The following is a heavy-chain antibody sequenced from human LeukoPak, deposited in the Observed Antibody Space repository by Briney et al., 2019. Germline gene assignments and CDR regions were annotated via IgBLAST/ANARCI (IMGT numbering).Heavy chain of an antibody. Sequence: GGSLRLSCAASGFTLSSYAMHWVRQAPGKGLEWVAVISYDGSNKYYADSVKGRFTISRDNSKNTLYLQMNSLRAEDTAVYYCAKYCGSYYYPPNWDSWGQGTLVTVSS. J-gene: IGHJ4*02. V-gene: IGHV3-30-3*01. D-gene: IGHD1-26*01. CDR3: AKYCGSYYYPPNWDS. CDR2: ISYDGSNK. CDR1: GFTLSSYA.